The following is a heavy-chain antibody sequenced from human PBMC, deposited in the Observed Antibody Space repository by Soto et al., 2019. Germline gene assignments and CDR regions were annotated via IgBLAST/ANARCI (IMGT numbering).Heavy chain of an antibody. V-gene: IGHV4-39*01. CDR2: IYYSGST. CDR1: GGSITSSSYY. D-gene: IGHD3-3*01. Sequence: PSETLSLTCTVSGGSITSSSYYWGWIRQPPGKGLEWIGSIYYSGSTYYNPSLKSRVTISVDTSKNQFSLKLSSVTAADTAVYYCARHKGDFWSGYYNWFDPWGQGTLVTVSS. CDR3: ARHKGDFWSGYYNWFDP. J-gene: IGHJ5*02.